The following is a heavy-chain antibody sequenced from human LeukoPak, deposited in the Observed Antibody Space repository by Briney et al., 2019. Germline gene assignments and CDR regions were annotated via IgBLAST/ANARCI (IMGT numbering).Heavy chain of an antibody. CDR1: GFNFRNSA. J-gene: IGHJ5*02. CDR2: ISGSGSDT. D-gene: IGHD2-2*01. V-gene: IGHV3-23*01. CDR3: AKDPSFHCSSTSCRWFDP. Sequence: PGGSLRLSCAASGFNFRNSAMSWVRQAPGKGLEWVSAISGSGSDTYYAESVRGRFTISRDNSKNTLSLQMNGLRAEDTAVYYCAKDPSFHCSSTSCRWFDPWGQGTLVTVSS.